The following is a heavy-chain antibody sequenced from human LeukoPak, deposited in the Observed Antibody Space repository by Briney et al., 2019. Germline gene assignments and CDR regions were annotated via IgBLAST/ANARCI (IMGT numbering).Heavy chain of an antibody. CDR1: GGSFSGYH. CDR2: INHSGST. J-gene: IGHJ4*02. CDR3: ARGRTTGTTADY. Sequence: SETLSLTCAVYGGSFSGYHWSWIRQPPGKGLEWIGEINHSGSTNYNPSLKSRVTISVDTSKNQFSLKLSSVIAADTAVYYCARGRTTGTTADYWGQGTLVTVSS. V-gene: IGHV4-34*01. D-gene: IGHD1-1*01.